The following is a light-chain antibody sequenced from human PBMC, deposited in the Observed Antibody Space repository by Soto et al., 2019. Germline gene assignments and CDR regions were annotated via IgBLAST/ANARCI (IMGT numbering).Light chain of an antibody. CDR3: QKYNSARWT. CDR1: QGISHN. V-gene: IGKV1-27*01. Sequence: DIQMTQSPSSLSASVADRVTITGQASQGISHNLAWYQQKPGKVPNLLIYAASTLQTGVPARFSGSGSGTDFTLTISSLQPEDVATYYCQKYNSARWTFGQGTKVDIK. CDR2: AAS. J-gene: IGKJ1*01.